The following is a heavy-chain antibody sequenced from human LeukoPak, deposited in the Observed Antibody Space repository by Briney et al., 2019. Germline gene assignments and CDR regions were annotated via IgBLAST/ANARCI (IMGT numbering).Heavy chain of an antibody. V-gene: IGHV3-64*01. CDR1: GFPLSGYA. CDR2: MSSDGGTT. Sequence: GGSLRLSCGASGFPLSGYAMHWVRQAAGQGLEYVSAMSSDGGTTYYAKSVRGRFTISRDNSKSTVYLHMGSLRAEDMAVYYCTRGCSSSACFAAFDLWGQGTTVTVSS. D-gene: IGHD2-2*01. CDR3: TRGCSSSACFAAFDL. J-gene: IGHJ3*01.